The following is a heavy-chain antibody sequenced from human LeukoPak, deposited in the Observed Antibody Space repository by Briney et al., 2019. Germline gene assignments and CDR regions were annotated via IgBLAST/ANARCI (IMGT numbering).Heavy chain of an antibody. J-gene: IGHJ5*02. Sequence: SETLSLTCTVSGGSISPYFWSWMRQTPGKGLEWVGYISYTGSTNYNPALKSRVTISVDTSKNQFSLQLTSVTAADTAVYYCARDDYRGVTNFDPWGQGTLVTVSS. CDR1: GGSISPYF. CDR3: ARDDYRGVTNFDP. CDR2: ISYTGST. V-gene: IGHV4-59*01. D-gene: IGHD3-10*01.